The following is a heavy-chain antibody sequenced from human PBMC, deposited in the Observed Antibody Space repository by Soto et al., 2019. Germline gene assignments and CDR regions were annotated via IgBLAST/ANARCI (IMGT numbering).Heavy chain of an antibody. J-gene: IGHJ5*02. CDR2: FDPEDGET. CDR1: GYTLTELS. Sequence: SVKVSCTVSGYTLTELSMHWVRQAPGKGLEWMGGFDPEDGETIYAQKFQGRVTMTEDTSTDTAYMELSSLRSEDTAVYYCATEGSRITMARGVIMVYNWFDPWGPGTLVTVSS. V-gene: IGHV1-24*01. D-gene: IGHD3-10*01. CDR3: ATEGSRITMARGVIMVYNWFDP.